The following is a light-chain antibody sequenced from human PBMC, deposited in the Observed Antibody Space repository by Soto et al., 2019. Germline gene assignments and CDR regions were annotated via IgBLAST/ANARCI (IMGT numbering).Light chain of an antibody. CDR1: QSISSW. CDR3: QQSSGSRDWA. Sequence: DIQMTQSPSTLSATAGDRVTITCRASQSISSWLAWYQQKPGKAPKLLIYAASSLQSGVPSRFSGSGSGTDFTLTIRGLQPEDFATYYCQQSSGSRDWAFGQGTKV. V-gene: IGKV1-39*01. J-gene: IGKJ1*01. CDR2: AAS.